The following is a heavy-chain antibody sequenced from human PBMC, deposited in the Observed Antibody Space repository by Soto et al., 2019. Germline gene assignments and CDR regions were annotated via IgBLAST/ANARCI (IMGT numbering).Heavy chain of an antibody. D-gene: IGHD3-9*01. CDR1: GGSFSGYY. V-gene: IGHV4-34*01. CDR2: INDRGSI. CDR3: ARESHDLLTGPPWVWYFDL. Sequence: QVQLQQWGAGPLRPLETLSLTCGVSGGSFSGYYWAWIRQSPGKGLEWIGEINDRGSINDNPSLKSRVSISVDTSKNHYSLNLRYVTAADTAVYYCARESHDLLTGPPWVWYFDLWGRGTLVTVSS. J-gene: IGHJ2*01.